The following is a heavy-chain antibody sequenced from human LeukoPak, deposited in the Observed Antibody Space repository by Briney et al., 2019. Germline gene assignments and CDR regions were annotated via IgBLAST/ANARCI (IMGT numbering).Heavy chain of an antibody. CDR1: GGSINSGTYY. J-gene: IGHJ4*02. V-gene: IGHV4-39*01. Sequence: PSETLSLTCTVSGGSINSGTYYWGWIRQPPGKRLEWIGSIYYTGNTYYNASIKSRVTISIDTSKNQISLRLTSVTATDTAMYYCARQTGSGLFTLPGGQGTLVTVSS. CDR3: ARQTGSGLFTLP. CDR2: IYYTGNT. D-gene: IGHD3/OR15-3a*01.